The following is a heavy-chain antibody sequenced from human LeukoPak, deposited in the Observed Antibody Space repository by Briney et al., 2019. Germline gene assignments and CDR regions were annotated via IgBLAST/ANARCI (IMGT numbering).Heavy chain of an antibody. V-gene: IGHV1-18*01. CDR2: ISAYNGNT. J-gene: IGHJ4*02. Sequence: ASVKVSCKASGYTFTSYGISWVRQAPGQGLEWMGWISAYNGNTNYARKLQGRVAMTTDTSTSTAYMELRSLRSDDTAVYYCARESRGSSWPDYWGQGTLVTVSS. CDR3: ARESRGSSWPDY. CDR1: GYTFTSYG. D-gene: IGHD6-13*01.